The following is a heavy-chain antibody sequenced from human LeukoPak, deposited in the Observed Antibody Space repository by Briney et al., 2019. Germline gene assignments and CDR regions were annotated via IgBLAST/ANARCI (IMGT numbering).Heavy chain of an antibody. CDR1: GFTVSGNY. Sequence: GGSLRLSCAASGFTVSGNYKSWVRQAPGKGLEWVSVIYSGGSTYYTQSVKGRFTISRDSSRDTLYLQMNSVRADDTAVYYCARVSGAYSRFFGCWGQGTLVTVSS. D-gene: IGHD1-26*01. CDR2: IYSGGST. V-gene: IGHV3-66*02. CDR3: ARVSGAYSRFFGC. J-gene: IGHJ4*02.